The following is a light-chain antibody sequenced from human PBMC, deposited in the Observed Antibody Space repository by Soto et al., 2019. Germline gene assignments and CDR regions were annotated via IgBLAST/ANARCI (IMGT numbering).Light chain of an antibody. CDR3: CSYTSISTGVL. Sequence: QSALTQPASVSGSPGQSITISCTGASSDVGDYSYVSWYQHHPGPAPELLIYEVSNRPSGVSHRFSGSKSGNTASLTISGLQAEDEADYYCCSYTSISTGVLFGGGTQLTVL. CDR1: SSDVGDYSY. J-gene: IGLJ2*01. CDR2: EVS. V-gene: IGLV2-14*01.